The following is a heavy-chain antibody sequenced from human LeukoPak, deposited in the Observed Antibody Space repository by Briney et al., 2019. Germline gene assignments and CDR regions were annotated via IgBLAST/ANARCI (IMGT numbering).Heavy chain of an antibody. V-gene: IGHV1-18*04. CDR2: ISAYNGNT. CDR1: GYTFTSYG. D-gene: IGHD3-10*01. Sequence: ASVKVSCKASGYTFTSYGISWVRQAPEQGLEWMGWISAYNGNTNYAQKLQGRVTMTTDTSTSTAYMELRSLRSDDTAVYYCARWVYGSGSYYAYYFDYWGQGTLVTVSS. CDR3: ARWVYGSGSYYAYYFDY. J-gene: IGHJ4*02.